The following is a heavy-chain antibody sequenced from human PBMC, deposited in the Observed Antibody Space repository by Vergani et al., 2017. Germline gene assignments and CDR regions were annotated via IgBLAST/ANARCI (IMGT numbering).Heavy chain of an antibody. Sequence: VQLVESGGDLVQPGGSLRLSCAASGFTFSDYYMSWIRQAPGKGLEWVSYISSSGSTIYYADSVKGRFTISRDNAKNSLYLQMNSLRAEDTAVYYCATDSSGWLNSYDYWGQGTLVTVSS. CDR1: GFTFSDYY. CDR3: ATDSSGWLNSYDY. V-gene: IGHV3-11*01. CDR2: ISSSGSTI. D-gene: IGHD6-19*01. J-gene: IGHJ4*02.